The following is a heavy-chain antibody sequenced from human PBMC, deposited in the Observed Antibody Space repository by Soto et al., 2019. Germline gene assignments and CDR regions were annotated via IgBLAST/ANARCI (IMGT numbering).Heavy chain of an antibody. D-gene: IGHD2-2*02. CDR3: ARVVRDQLLYRYYYYYYMDV. CDR2: ISSSGSTI. J-gene: IGHJ6*03. CDR1: GFTFSDYY. V-gene: IGHV3-11*01. Sequence: QVQLVESGGGLVKPGGSLRLSCAASGFTFSDYYMSWIRQAPGKGLEWVSYISSSGSTIYYADSVKGRFTISRDNAKNSLYLQKNSLRAEDTAVYYCARVVRDQLLYRYYYYYYMDVWGKGTTVTVSS.